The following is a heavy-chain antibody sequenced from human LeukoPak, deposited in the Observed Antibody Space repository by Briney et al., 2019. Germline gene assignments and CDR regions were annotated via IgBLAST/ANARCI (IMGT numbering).Heavy chain of an antibody. CDR1: GFTFSSYG. Sequence: GGSLRLSCAASGFTFSSYGMHWVRQPPGEGLEWVAFIRSDGSDKYYADSVKGRFTISRDNSKNTLYLQMNSLRAEDTAVYYCAEPSSITIFGVDYNYFDPWGQGTLVSVSS. V-gene: IGHV3-30*02. CDR2: IRSDGSDK. CDR3: AEPSSITIFGVDYNYFDP. J-gene: IGHJ5*02. D-gene: IGHD3-3*01.